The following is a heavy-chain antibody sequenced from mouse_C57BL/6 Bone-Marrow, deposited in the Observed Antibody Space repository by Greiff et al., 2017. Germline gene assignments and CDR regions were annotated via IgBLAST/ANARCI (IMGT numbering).Heavy chain of an antibody. V-gene: IGHV3-6*01. CDR1: GYSFTSGYY. CDR2: ISYDGSN. Sequence: EVHLVESGPGLVKPSQSLSLTCSVTGYSFTSGYYWNWIRQFPGNNLEWMGYISYDGSNNYNPSLKNQTSITRDTSKNQSFLTLISVTTEDTATYYGARGGRYDYDGSWYFDVWGTGTTVTVSS. CDR3: ARGGRYDYDGSWYFDV. D-gene: IGHD2-4*01. J-gene: IGHJ1*03.